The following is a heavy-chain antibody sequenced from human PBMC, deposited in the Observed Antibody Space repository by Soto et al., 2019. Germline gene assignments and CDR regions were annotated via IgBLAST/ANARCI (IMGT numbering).Heavy chain of an antibody. CDR3: ASGGFGSSSYPLLDY. V-gene: IGHV3-30-3*01. J-gene: IGHJ4*02. CDR1: GFTFSSYA. CDR2: ISYDGSNK. Sequence: QVQLVESGGGVVQPGRSLRLSCAASGFTFSSYAMHWVRQAPGKGLEWVAVISYDGSNKYYADSVKGRFTISRDNSKNTLYLQMNSLRAQDTAVYYCASGGFGSSSYPLLDYWGQGTLVTVSS. D-gene: IGHD6-6*01.